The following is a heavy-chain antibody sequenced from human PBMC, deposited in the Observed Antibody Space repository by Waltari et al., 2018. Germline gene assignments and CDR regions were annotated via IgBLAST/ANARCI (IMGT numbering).Heavy chain of an antibody. J-gene: IGHJ3*02. CDR3: ARGIIVLKIDRVWDAFDI. D-gene: IGHD2-8*01. V-gene: IGHV4-59*01. CDR2: IYYSGST. CDR1: GGSISSYY. Sequence: QVQLQESGPGLVKPSETLSLTCTVSGGSISSYYWSWIRQTPGKGLEWIGYIYYSGSTNYNPSLKSRVTISVDTSKNQFSLKLSSVTAADTAVYYCARGIIVLKIDRVWDAFDIWGQGTMVTVSS.